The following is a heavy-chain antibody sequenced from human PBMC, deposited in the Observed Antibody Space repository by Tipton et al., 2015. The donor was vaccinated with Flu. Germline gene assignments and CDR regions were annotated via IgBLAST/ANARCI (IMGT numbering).Heavy chain of an antibody. Sequence: GSLRLSCAASGFTFSPYTMNWVRQTPGRGLEWVSSISSTSDYIYYADSVKGRFTISRDNAKNSLYLQMNSLRAEDTALYYCARVRTYYYDGSGPYYFDSWGQGTLVTVSS. D-gene: IGHD3-22*01. CDR2: ISSTSDYI. J-gene: IGHJ4*02. CDR3: ARVRTYYYDGSGPYYFDS. V-gene: IGHV3-21*01. CDR1: GFTFSPYT.